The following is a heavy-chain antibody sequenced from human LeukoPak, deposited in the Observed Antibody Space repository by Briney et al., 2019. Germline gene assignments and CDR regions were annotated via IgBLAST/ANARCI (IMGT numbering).Heavy chain of an antibody. CDR1: GFTFRNYA. V-gene: IGHV3-23*01. CDR3: ATNYGDYVNWFDP. J-gene: IGHJ5*02. D-gene: IGHD4-17*01. Sequence: GGSLRLSCGAYGFTFRNYAMSWVRQAPGRGLQWVSSISAGGESTFYADAVKGRFTIYRDNSKNTMSLQMKSLRAEDTAIYYCATNYGDYVNWFDPWGQGTLVTVSS. CDR2: ISAGGEST.